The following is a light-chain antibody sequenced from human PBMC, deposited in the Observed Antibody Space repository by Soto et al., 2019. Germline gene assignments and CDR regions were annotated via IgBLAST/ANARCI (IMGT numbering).Light chain of an antibody. Sequence: QSALTQPPSASGSPGQSVTISCTGTSSDVGGYNYVSWYQQHPGNAPKLMIYDVSKRPSGVPNRFSGSKSGNTASLTFSGLQAEEEADYYCSSYAGSNNVVFGGGTKLTVL. CDR2: DVS. CDR1: SSDVGGYNY. V-gene: IGLV2-8*01. J-gene: IGLJ2*01. CDR3: SSYAGSNNVV.